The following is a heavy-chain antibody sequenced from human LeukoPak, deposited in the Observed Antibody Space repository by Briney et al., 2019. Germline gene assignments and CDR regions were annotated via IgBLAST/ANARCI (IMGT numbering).Heavy chain of an antibody. CDR3: ARWASGYSSREGFDY. J-gene: IGHJ4*02. V-gene: IGHV4-4*07. CDR1: GASMNDYY. Sequence: PSETLSLTCTVSGASMNDYYWSWIRQPAGKGLECIGRIYSSGNTNYNPSLKSRVIMSVDMSKNQFSLNLKSVTAADTAVFYCARWASGYSSREGFDYWGQGALVIVSS. CDR2: IYSSGNT. D-gene: IGHD5-12*01.